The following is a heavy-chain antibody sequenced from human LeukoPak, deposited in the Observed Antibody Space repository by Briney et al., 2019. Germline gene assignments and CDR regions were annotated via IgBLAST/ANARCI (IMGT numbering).Heavy chain of an antibody. CDR3: AKQGGSGDYFNEDPFDY. CDR2: ISNSGTT. J-gene: IGHJ4*02. V-gene: IGHV4-39*01. Sequence: PSETLSLTCTVSGGSIRFSTYYWGWIRQPPGKGLEWIESISNSGTTYYNSSLKSRVIVFIHTSKNQFSLKLSSVTTADTAVYYCAKQGGSGDYFNEDPFDYWGQGTLVTVSS. CDR1: GGSIRFSTYY. D-gene: IGHD3-10*01.